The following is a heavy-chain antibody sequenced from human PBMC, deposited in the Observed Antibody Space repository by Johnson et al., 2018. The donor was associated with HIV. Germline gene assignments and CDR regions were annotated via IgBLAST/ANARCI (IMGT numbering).Heavy chain of an antibody. CDR1: GFTFSSYA. D-gene: IGHD5-12*01. V-gene: IGHV3-30*04. CDR2: ISSDGSNK. CDR3: ARERPGSGYDWGDAFDI. J-gene: IGHJ3*02. Sequence: VQLVESGGGVVQPGRSLRLSCAASGFTFSSYAMHWVRQAPGKGLEWVAVISSDGSNKYYADSVKGRFTISRDNSKNTLYLQIKSRRAEETAGYYCARERPGSGYDWGDAFDIWGQGTMVNVSS.